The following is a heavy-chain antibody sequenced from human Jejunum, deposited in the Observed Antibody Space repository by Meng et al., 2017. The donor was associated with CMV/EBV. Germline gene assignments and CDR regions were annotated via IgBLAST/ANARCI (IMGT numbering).Heavy chain of an antibody. V-gene: IGHV3-7*01. CDR3: VRVVAAEDY. D-gene: IGHD2-15*01. J-gene: IGHJ4*02. Sequence: LRLSCGVSGFSISTSWMGWVRQAAGKEQEWVANIKKDATEIYYADSVKGRFSISRDNGKNSLYLQMNSLRVDDTAVYYCVRVVAAEDYWGQGTLVTVSS. CDR2: IKKDATEI. CDR1: GFSISTSW.